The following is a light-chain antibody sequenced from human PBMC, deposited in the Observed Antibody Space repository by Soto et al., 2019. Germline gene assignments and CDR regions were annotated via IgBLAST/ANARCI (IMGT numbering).Light chain of an antibody. CDR2: AAS. V-gene: IGKV1-9*01. CDR3: QQYNTYYS. CDR1: QGISSY. Sequence: IQLTQSPSSLSASVGDRFTITCRASQGISSYLAWYQQKPGKAPKLLIYAASTLQSGVPSRFSGSGSGPEFTLTISSLQPDDFGTYYCQQYNTYYSFGQGTKVDIK. J-gene: IGKJ2*03.